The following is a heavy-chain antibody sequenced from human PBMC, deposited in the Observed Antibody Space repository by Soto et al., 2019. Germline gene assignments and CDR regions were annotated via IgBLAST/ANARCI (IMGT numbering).Heavy chain of an antibody. D-gene: IGHD6-19*01. J-gene: IGHJ1*01. Sequence: QVQLQESGPGLVKPSQTLSLTCTVSGGSVSGGVYYWNWIRQHPEKGLEWIGYIYYSGSTYYNPSLRRRVTSTADPSKNQFSLKLSSVAVAAPAVYYCARSSVAGAGYFQHWGQGTQVIVSS. CDR3: ARSSVAGAGYFQH. CDR2: IYYSGST. CDR1: GGSVSGGVYY. V-gene: IGHV4-31*03.